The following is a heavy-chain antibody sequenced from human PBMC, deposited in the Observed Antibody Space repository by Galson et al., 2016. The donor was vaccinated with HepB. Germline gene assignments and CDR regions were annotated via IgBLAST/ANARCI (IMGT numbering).Heavy chain of an antibody. CDR3: AREPRHLYSQGYYGMEV. Sequence: SVKVSCKASGYTFTNYDISWVRQASGQGLEWVGWMNPNSGNTGYAEKFQDRVTMTRDTSKSTAYMELSSLRSEDTAVYYCAREPRHLYSQGYYGMEVWGQGTTVIVSS. D-gene: IGHD2-15*01. J-gene: IGHJ6*02. CDR2: MNPNSGNT. V-gene: IGHV1-8*01. CDR1: GYTFTNYD.